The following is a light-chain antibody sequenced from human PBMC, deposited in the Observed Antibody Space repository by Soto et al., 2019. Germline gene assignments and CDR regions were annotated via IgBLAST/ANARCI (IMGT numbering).Light chain of an antibody. J-gene: IGKJ1*01. Sequence: DIQMTQSPSSLSASVGSRVTITCRASQSISPYLNWYQQKPGKAPNLLIYSASILESGVPSRFSGSGSGTDFTLTISRLAPEDFAVYYCQQYGSSGTFGQGTKVDIK. CDR2: SAS. CDR1: QSISPY. V-gene: IGKV1-39*01. CDR3: QQYGSSGT.